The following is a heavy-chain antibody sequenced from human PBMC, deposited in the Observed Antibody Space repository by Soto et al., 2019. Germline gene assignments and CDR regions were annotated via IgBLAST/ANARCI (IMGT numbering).Heavy chain of an antibody. CDR3: ASVVVVAATQYYYYGMDV. Sequence: EASVKVSCKASGGTFSSYAISWVRQAPGQGLEWMGGIIPIFGTANYAQKFQGRVTITADESTSTAYMELSSLRSEDTAVYYCASVVVVAATQYYYYGMDVWGQGTTVTVSS. CDR2: IIPIFGTA. D-gene: IGHD2-15*01. V-gene: IGHV1-69*13. CDR1: GGTFSSYA. J-gene: IGHJ6*02.